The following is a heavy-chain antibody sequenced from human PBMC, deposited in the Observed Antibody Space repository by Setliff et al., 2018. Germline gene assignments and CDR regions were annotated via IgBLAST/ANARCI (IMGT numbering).Heavy chain of an antibody. Sequence: ASVKVSCKASGYIFTGYYMHWVRQAPGQGLEWMGRINPNSGGTNYAQRFQGRVTMTRDTSVRTAYMELSRLRSDDTAVYYCVRAGLTAISNGLDYWGQGTPVTVSS. J-gene: IGHJ4*02. CDR1: GYIFTGYY. V-gene: IGHV1-2*06. CDR3: VRAGLTAISNGLDY. D-gene: IGHD2-21*02. CDR2: INPNSGGT.